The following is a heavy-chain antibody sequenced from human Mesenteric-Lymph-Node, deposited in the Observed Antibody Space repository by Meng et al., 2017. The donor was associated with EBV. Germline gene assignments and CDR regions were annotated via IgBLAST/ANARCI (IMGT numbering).Heavy chain of an antibody. CDR3: ARGPPTLTSDVYLDY. CDR2: INQSGST. CDR1: GWTVSGYS. V-gene: IGHV4-34*01. J-gene: IGHJ4*02. Sequence: QGSLWQVGDGVLGPSQHTAIDLAVDGWTVSGYSWTWTRQPPVSGPEWIGEINQSGSTNYSPSLKRRVTISVDTSKTQFSLNLRSVTAADTAVYYCARGPPTLTSDVYLDYWGQGILVTVSS. D-gene: IGHD4-17*01.